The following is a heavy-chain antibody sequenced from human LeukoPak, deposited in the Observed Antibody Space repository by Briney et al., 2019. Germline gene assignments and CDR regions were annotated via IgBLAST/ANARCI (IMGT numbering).Heavy chain of an antibody. CDR1: GGSISSYY. J-gene: IGHJ4*02. Sequence: SETLSLTCTVSGGSISSYYWSWIWQPPGTGLEWIGYIYYSGSTNYNPSLKSRVTISVDTSKNQFSLKLSSVTAADTAVYYCARELYCSGGSCYSFLDYWGQGTLVTVSS. CDR2: IYYSGST. V-gene: IGHV4-59*01. D-gene: IGHD2-15*01. CDR3: ARELYCSGGSCYSFLDY.